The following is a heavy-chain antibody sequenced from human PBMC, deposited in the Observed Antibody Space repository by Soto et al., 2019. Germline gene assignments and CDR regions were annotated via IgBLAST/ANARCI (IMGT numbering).Heavy chain of an antibody. CDR3: ASTLNYYDSSGYPNAEYFQH. Sequence: SVKVSCKASGGTFSSYAISWVRQAPGQGLEWMGGIIPIFGTANYAQKFQGRVTITADESTSTAYMELSSLRSEDTAVYYCASTLNYYDSSGYPNAEYFQHWGQGTLVTVSS. J-gene: IGHJ1*01. CDR2: IIPIFGTA. CDR1: GGTFSSYA. V-gene: IGHV1-69*13. D-gene: IGHD3-22*01.